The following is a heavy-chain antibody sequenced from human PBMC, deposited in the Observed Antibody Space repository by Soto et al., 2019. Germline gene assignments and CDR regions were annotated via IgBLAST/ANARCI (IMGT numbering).Heavy chain of an antibody. D-gene: IGHD2-15*01. Sequence: GESLKISCAASGFTFSTHWMSWVRQAPGKGPEWMASIKQDGSDKYYVDSVKGRFTISRDNAKNSLYLQMNSLRAEDTAVYYCARFCSGGDCYPFYYYFYMDVWGKGTTVTVSS. V-gene: IGHV3-7*01. CDR3: ARFCSGGDCYPFYYYFYMDV. CDR2: IKQDGSDK. J-gene: IGHJ6*03. CDR1: GFTFSTHW.